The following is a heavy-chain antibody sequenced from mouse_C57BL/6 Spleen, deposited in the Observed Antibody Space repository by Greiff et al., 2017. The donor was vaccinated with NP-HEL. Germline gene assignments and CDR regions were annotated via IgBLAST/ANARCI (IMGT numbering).Heavy chain of an antibody. CDR1: GYTFTSYW. J-gene: IGHJ2*01. D-gene: IGHD2-5*01. CDR3: ARFRGYYSNYEY. Sequence: QVQLQQPGTELVKPGASVKLSCKASGYTFTSYWMPWVKQRPGQGLEWIGNINPGNGGTNYNEKFKGKATLTVDKSSSTAYMQLSSLTSEDSAVYYCARFRGYYSNYEYWGQGTTLTVSS. CDR2: INPGNGGT. V-gene: IGHV1-53*01.